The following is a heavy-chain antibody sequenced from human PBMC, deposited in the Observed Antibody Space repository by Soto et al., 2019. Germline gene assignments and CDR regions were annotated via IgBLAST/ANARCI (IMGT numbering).Heavy chain of an antibody. CDR1: GFTFDDYA. CDR3: AKDAGLRYCTNGVCYDPLSVTCYYYGMDV. D-gene: IGHD2-8*01. Sequence: GGSLRLSCAASGFTFDDYAMHWVRQAPGKGLEWVSGISWNSGSIGYADSVKGRFTISRDNAKNSLYLQMNSLRAEDTALYYCAKDAGLRYCTNGVCYDPLSVTCYYYGMDVWGQGTTVTVSS. J-gene: IGHJ6*02. V-gene: IGHV3-9*01. CDR2: ISWNSGSI.